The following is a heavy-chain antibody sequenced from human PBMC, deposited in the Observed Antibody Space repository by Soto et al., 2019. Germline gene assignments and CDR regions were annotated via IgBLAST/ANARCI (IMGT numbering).Heavy chain of an antibody. CDR1: GFTFSNAW. CDR2: IKSKTDGGTT. J-gene: IGHJ6*02. CDR3: TTDGPPEFYGDYVPREEALYIIFGMDV. D-gene: IGHD4-17*01. V-gene: IGHV3-15*07. Sequence: EVQLVESGGGLVKPGGSLRLSCAASGFTFSNAWMNWVRQAPGKGLEWVGRIKSKTDGGTTDYAAPVKGRFTISRDDSKSTLDPQMSSLKTEDTAVYYWTTDGPPEFYGDYVPREEALYIIFGMDVWGQGTTVTGSS.